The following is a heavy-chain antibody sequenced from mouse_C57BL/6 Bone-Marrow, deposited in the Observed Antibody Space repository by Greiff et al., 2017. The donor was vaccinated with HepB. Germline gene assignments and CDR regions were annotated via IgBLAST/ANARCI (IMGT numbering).Heavy chain of an antibody. CDR3: TTGGYSNPYYFDY. J-gene: IGHJ2*01. D-gene: IGHD2-5*01. Sequence: EVQLQESGAELVRPGASVKLSCTASGFNIKDDYMHWVKQRPEQGLEWIGWIDPENGDTEYASKFQGKATITADTSSNTAYLQLSSLTSEDTAVYYCTTGGYSNPYYFDYWGQGTTLTVSS. CDR2: IDPENGDT. CDR1: GFNIKDDY. V-gene: IGHV14-4*01.